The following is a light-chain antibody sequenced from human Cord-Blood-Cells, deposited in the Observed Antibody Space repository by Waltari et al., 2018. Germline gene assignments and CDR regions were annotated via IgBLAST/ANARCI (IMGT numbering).Light chain of an antibody. CDR2: KDS. J-gene: IGLJ3*02. CDR3: YSAADNNRV. CDR1: VLAKKN. V-gene: IGLV3-27*01. Sequence: SYELTQPSSVSVSPGQTARITCPGDVLAKKNPRWFRQRPAQAPVLVIYKDSERPSGIPERFSGSSSGTTVTLTISGAQVEDEADYYCYSAADNNRVFGGGTKLTVL.